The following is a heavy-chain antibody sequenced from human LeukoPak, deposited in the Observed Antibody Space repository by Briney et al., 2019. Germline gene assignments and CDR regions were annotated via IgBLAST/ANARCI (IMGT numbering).Heavy chain of an antibody. CDR2: INHSGST. V-gene: IGHV4-34*01. CDR1: GGPFSGYY. CDR3: ASAYCGGDCQIP. J-gene: IGHJ5*02. D-gene: IGHD2-21*02. Sequence: SETLSLTCAVYGGPFSGYYWSWIRQPPGKGLEWIGEINHSGSTNYNPSLKSRVTISVDTSKNQFSLKLSSVTAADTAVYYCASAYCGGDCQIPWGQGTLVTVSS.